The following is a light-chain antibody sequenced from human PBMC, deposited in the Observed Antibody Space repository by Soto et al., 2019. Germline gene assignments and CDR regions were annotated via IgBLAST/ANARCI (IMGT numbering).Light chain of an antibody. CDR1: QSVSSSH. CDR3: QQYGSSAPIT. J-gene: IGKJ5*01. CDR2: GAS. Sequence: EIGLTQSPGTLSLTPGERATLSCRASQSVSSSHLAWYQQTPGQAPRLRIYGASSRATGIPDRFSGSGSGTDFTLTISRLEPEDFAVYYCQQYGSSAPITFGQGTRLEMK. V-gene: IGKV3-20*01.